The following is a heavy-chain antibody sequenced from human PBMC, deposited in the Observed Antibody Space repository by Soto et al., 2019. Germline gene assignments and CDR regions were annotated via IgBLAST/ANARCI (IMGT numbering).Heavy chain of an antibody. CDR2: INTNGGGT. V-gene: IGHV1-2*02. Sequence: PVRASCKTSGYTFTGYYMHWVRQALGKGFEWMGWINTNGGGTNYAQQFQGRSTMTRETSMSTAYFELSRLRSDDTAVYYCARDLSLIYDFWSGYSPDAGMDVWGQRTTVTVSS. CDR3: ARDLSLIYDFWSGYSPDAGMDV. D-gene: IGHD3-3*01. J-gene: IGHJ6*02. CDR1: GYTFTGYY.